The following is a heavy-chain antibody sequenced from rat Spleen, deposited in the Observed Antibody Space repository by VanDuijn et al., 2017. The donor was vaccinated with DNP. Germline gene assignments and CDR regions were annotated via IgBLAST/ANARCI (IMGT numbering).Heavy chain of an antibody. Sequence: EVKLVESGGGLVQPGRSLKLSCAASGFNFNDYWMGWVRQAPGKGLEWIGEINQDSSTINYTPSLKDKFTISRDNAKNTQYLQMDSLRSEDTATYYCARHNYGSYYFDYWGQGVMVTVSS. J-gene: IGHJ2*01. CDR3: ARHNYGSYYFDY. V-gene: IGHV4-2*01. D-gene: IGHD1-3*01. CDR2: INQDSSTI. CDR1: GFNFNDYW.